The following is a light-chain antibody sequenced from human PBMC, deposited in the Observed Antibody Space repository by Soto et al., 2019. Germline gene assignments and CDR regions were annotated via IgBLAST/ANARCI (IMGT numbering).Light chain of an antibody. V-gene: IGKV3-11*01. CDR1: QSVSSY. CDR3: QQRSHWPPT. J-gene: IGKJ1*01. Sequence: EIVLTQSPATLSLSPGERATLSCRASQSVSSYLAWYQQKPGQAPRLLIYDASNMATGIPARFSGSGSVTDFPLTISSLEPEDFAVYYCQQRSHWPPTFGPGTKVDIK. CDR2: DAS.